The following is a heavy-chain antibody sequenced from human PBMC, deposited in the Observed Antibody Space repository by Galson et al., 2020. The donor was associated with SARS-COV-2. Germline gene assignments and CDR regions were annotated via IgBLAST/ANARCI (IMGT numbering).Heavy chain of an antibody. D-gene: IGHD1-26*01. Sequence: SETLSLTCTVSGGSISSSSYYWGWIRQPPGTVLEWIGSIYDSGSTDYNPSLKSRVTISKDTSKKQLSLKLSSVTAADTAVYYCAKGNKVGISGYYMDVWGKGTTVTISS. CDR3: AKGNKVGISGYYMDV. CDR1: GGSISSSSYY. V-gene: IGHV4-39*01. CDR2: IYDSGST. J-gene: IGHJ6*03.